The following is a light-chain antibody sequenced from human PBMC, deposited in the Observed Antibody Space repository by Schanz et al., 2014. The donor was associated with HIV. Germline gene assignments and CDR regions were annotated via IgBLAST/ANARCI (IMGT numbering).Light chain of an antibody. CDR1: YNDIGAYTY. CDR2: EVS. J-gene: IGLJ2*01. CDR3: SSSGGSNNFVI. V-gene: IGLV2-8*01. Sequence: QSALTQPASVSGSPGQSITISCTGTYNDIGAYTYVSWYQQHPGKAPKIMIFEVSKRPSGVPDRFSGSKSGNTASLTVSGLQAEDEADYYCSSSGGSNNFVIFGGGTKLTVL.